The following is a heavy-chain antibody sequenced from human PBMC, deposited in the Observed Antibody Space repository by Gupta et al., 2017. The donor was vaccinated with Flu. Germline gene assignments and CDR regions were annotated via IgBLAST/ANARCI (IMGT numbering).Heavy chain of an antibody. CDR2: VNPHSGST. CDR3: ARERFCNTDSCYRWFDP. Sequence: VQLVQSGADVGKPGASVKVSFKASGYSFTDYYIHWVRQAPGQGLEWMGRVNPHSGSTNYEHKFQGRVTLAMDTSISTAYMELTRLRSDDTAVYYCARERFCNTDSCYRWFDPWGQGTLVIVAS. V-gene: IGHV1-2*06. D-gene: IGHD2-15*01. J-gene: IGHJ5*02. CDR1: GYSFTDYY.